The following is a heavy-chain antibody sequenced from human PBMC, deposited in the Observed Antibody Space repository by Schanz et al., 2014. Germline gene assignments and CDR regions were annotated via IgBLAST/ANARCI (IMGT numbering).Heavy chain of an antibody. Sequence: QVRLVQSGAELKMPGATVKVSCETSGYTFTNYGVSWVRQAPGQGLEWMGVTNPNGGAEFAQKFQGRISMTRDTSTTTFYMELSSLTSDDTAVYFCARDVGRPGHFWYFDLWGRGTLVTVSS. J-gene: IGHJ2*01. CDR2: TNPNGGA. V-gene: IGHV1-2*02. CDR1: GYTFTNYG. D-gene: IGHD1-1*01. CDR3: ARDVGRPGHFWYFDL.